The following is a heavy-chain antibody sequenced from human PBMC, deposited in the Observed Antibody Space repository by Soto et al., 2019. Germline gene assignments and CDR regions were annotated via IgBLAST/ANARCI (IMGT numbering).Heavy chain of an antibody. CDR3: ARGAPGYSSSWYTIYYYYYGMDV. CDR1: GHTFTSYG. V-gene: IGHV1-18*01. D-gene: IGHD6-13*01. CDR2: ISAYNGNT. J-gene: IGHJ6*02. Sequence: ASVKVSCKASGHTFTSYGISWVRQAPGQGLEWMGWISAYNGNTNYAQKLQGRVTMTTDTSTSTAYMELRSLRSDDTAVYYCARGAPGYSSSWYTIYYYYYGMDVWGQGTTVTVSS.